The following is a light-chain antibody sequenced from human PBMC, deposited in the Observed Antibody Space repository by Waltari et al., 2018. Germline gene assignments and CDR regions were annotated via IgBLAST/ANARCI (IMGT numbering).Light chain of an antibody. Sequence: EIVMTQSPAILSASPGERATRSYRASQSVSTNLAWYQQKPGQAPRLLIYGASTRATGIPDRFSGSGSGTEFTLTISSLQSEDFVVYSCQQYNDWPRTFGQGTKVEIK. V-gene: IGKV3-15*01. CDR2: GAS. CDR3: QQYNDWPRT. CDR1: QSVSTN. J-gene: IGKJ1*01.